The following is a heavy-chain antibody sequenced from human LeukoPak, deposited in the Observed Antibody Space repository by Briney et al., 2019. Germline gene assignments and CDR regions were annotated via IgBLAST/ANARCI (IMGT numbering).Heavy chain of an antibody. J-gene: IGHJ3*02. D-gene: IGHD2-2*01. CDR3: ARALGAYCSSTSCYGSNRAFDI. Sequence: GASVKVSCKASGYTFTGYYMHWVRQAPGQGLEWMGWINPNSGGTNYAQKFQGRVTMTRDTSISTAYMELSRLRSDDTAVYYCARALGAYCSSTSCYGSNRAFDIWGQGTMVTVSS. V-gene: IGHV1-2*02. CDR1: GYTFTGYY. CDR2: INPNSGGT.